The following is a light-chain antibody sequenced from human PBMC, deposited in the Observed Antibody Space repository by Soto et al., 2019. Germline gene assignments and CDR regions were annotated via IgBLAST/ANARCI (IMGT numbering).Light chain of an antibody. V-gene: IGKV1-12*01. J-gene: IGKJ4*01. CDR2: AAS. CDR3: QQVNSFPPT. CDR1: QGISIW. Sequence: DIHMAQSPSSVSASVGDRVTISCRASQGISIWLAWYQQKPGKAPKLLVYAASNLQRGVPSRFSGSGSGTHFTLTISSLQPEDFATYYCQQVNSFPPTFGGGTKVDIK.